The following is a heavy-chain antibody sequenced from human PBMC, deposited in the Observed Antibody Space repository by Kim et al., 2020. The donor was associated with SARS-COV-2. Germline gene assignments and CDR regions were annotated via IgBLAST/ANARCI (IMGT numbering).Heavy chain of an antibody. D-gene: IGHD4-4*01. Sequence: SQTLSLTCVISGDNVSGDSVAWNWIRQSPSRGIEWLGRTYYRSKWYNDYAVSVKGRITISPDTSKNQFSLQVNSVTPEDTAVYYCARDHQYSVDYWGQGTLVTISS. V-gene: IGHV6-1*01. J-gene: IGHJ4*02. CDR1: GDNVSGDSVA. CDR2: TYYRSKWYN. CDR3: ARDHQYSVDY.